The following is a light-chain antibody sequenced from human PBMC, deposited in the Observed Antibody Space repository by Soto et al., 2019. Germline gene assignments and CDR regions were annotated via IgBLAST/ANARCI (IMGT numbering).Light chain of an antibody. CDR1: QSVSTN. J-gene: IGKJ1*01. CDR2: GAS. Sequence: EIVMTQSPATLSGSPGERATLSCRASQSVSTNLAWYQQKPGQAPRLLIYGASTRATGIPARFSGSGSGTEFPLTIRSLQSDDFAVYYCQQCTTRPPWTFGQGTKV. CDR3: QQCTTRPPWT. V-gene: IGKV3-15*01.